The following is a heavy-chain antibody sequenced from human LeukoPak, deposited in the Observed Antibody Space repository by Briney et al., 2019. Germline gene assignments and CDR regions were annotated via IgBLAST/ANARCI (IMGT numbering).Heavy chain of an antibody. CDR3: ARGTDCGGDCADI. CDR1: GFTFSSYS. CDR2: ISSSSSYI. J-gene: IGHJ3*02. Sequence: GGSLRLSCAASGFTFSSYSMNWVRQAPGKGLEWVSSISSSSSYIYDAASVKGRFTISRDNAKNSLYLQMNSVRAEDTAVYYCARGTDCGGDCADIWGQGTMVTVSS. V-gene: IGHV3-21*01. D-gene: IGHD2-21*01.